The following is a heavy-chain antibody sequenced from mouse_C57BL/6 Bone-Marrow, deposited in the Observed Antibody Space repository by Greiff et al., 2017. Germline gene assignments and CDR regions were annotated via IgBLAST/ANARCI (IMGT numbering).Heavy chain of an antibody. J-gene: IGHJ1*03. Sequence: QVQLQQPGAELVMPGASVKLSCKASGYTFTSYWMHWVKQRPGQGLEWIGEIDPSDSYTNYNQKFKGKSTLTVDKSSSTAYMQLSSLTSEDSSVDYCAPLRGDWYFDVWGTGTTVTVSS. CDR2: IDPSDSYT. CDR3: APLRGDWYFDV. CDR1: GYTFTSYW. V-gene: IGHV1-69*01. D-gene: IGHD2-4*01.